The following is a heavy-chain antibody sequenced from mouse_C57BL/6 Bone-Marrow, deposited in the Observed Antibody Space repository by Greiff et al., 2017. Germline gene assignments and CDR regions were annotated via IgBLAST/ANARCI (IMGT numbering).Heavy chain of an antibody. D-gene: IGHD1-1*01. CDR2: IYPRDGST. CDR3: ARDCGSSYWYFDV. Sequence: QVQLQQSGPELVKPGASVKLSCKASGYTFTSYDINWVKQRPGRGLEWIGWIYPRDGSTKYNEKFKGKATLTVDPSSSTAYMELHSLTSEDSAVYFCARDCGSSYWYFDVWGTGTTVTGSS. J-gene: IGHJ1*03. CDR1: GYTFTSYD. V-gene: IGHV1-85*01.